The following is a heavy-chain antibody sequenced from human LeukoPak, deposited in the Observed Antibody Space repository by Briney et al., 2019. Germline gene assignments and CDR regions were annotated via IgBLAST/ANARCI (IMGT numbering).Heavy chain of an antibody. CDR2: ISAYNGNT. J-gene: IGHJ4*02. CDR1: GYTFTSYG. D-gene: IGHD2-2*01. CDR3: ARDSLGYCSSTSCSIPHY. V-gene: IGHV1-18*04. Sequence: GASVKVSCKASGYTFTSYGISWVRQAPGQGLEWMGWISAYNGNTNYAQKLQGRVTMTTDTSTSTAYMELRSLRSDDTAVYYCARDSLGYCSSTSCSIPHYWGQGTLATVSS.